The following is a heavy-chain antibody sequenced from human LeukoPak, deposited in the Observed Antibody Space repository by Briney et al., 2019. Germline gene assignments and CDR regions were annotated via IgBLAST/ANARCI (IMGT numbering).Heavy chain of an antibody. D-gene: IGHD7-27*01. V-gene: IGHV3-53*01. CDR3: ASGRTGDFISGDYYYGMDV. J-gene: IGHJ6*02. CDR1: GFTVSSNY. Sequence: PGGSLRLSCAASGFTVSSNYMSWVRQAPGKGLEWVSVIYSGGSTYYADSVKGRFTISRDNSKNTLYLQMNSLRAEDTAVYYCASGRTGDFISGDYYYGMDVWGQGTTVTVSS. CDR2: IYSGGST.